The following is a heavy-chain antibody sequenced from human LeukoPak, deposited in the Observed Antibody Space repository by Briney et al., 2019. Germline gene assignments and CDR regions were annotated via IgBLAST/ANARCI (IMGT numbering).Heavy chain of an antibody. CDR1: GFTFDDYA. V-gene: IGHV3-9*01. Sequence: GGSLRLSCAASGFTFDDYAMHWVRHAPGKGLEWVSGISWNSGSIGYADSVKGRFTISRDNAKNSLYLQMNSLRAEDTALYYCAKGWSSGWYVEDWGQGTLVTVSS. CDR2: ISWNSGSI. D-gene: IGHD6-19*01. J-gene: IGHJ4*02. CDR3: AKGWSSGWYVED.